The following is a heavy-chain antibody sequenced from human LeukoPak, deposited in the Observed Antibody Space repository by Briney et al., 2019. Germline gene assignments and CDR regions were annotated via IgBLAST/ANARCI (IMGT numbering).Heavy chain of an antibody. D-gene: IGHD6-6*01. J-gene: IGHJ3*02. CDR1: GGSISSGGYY. V-gene: IGHV4-30-2*01. CDR3: ARDRRKVYSSSPDAFDI. CDR2: IYHSGST. Sequence: SETLSLTCTVSGGSISSGGYYWSWIRQPPGKGLEWIGYIYHSGSTYYNPSLKSRVTISVDRSKNQFSLKLSSVTTADTAVYYCARDRRKVYSSSPDAFDIWGQGTMVTVSS.